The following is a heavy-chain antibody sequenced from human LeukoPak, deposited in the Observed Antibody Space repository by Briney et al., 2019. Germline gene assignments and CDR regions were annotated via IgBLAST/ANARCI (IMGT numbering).Heavy chain of an antibody. V-gene: IGHV3-7*05. Sequence: GGSLRLSCAASGFVVSSNYMSWVRQAPGKGLEWVANIKQDESEKYYVDSVKGRFTISRDNAKNSLYLQMNSLRAEDTAVYYCARDRMVYFDYWGQGTLVTVSA. CDR1: GFVVSSNY. J-gene: IGHJ4*02. CDR2: IKQDESEK. D-gene: IGHD2-8*01. CDR3: ARDRMVYFDY.